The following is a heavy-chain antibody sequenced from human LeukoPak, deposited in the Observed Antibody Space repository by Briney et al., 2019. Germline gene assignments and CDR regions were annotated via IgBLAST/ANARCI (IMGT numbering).Heavy chain of an antibody. Sequence: SETLSLTCAVYGGSFSGYYWSWIRQPPGKGLEWIGKINHSGSTNYNPSLKSRVTISVDTSKNQFSLKLSSVTAADTAVYYCASMTTYYYDSSGSTDYWGQGTLVTVSS. CDR2: INHSGST. CDR1: GGSFSGYY. CDR3: ASMTTYYYDSSGSTDY. J-gene: IGHJ4*02. D-gene: IGHD3-22*01. V-gene: IGHV4-34*01.